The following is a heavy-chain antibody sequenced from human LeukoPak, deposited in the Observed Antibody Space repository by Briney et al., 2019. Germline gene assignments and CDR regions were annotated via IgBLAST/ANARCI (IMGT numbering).Heavy chain of an antibody. CDR2: ISGRGASK. D-gene: IGHD2-2*01. J-gene: IGHJ4*02. CDR1: GFTFSSYA. Sequence: GGSLRLSCATSGFTFSSYAMSWVRQAPGKGLEWVSGISGRGASKYYAHSVKGRFTISRDNSKNTLYLQMNSLRAEDTAVYYCAKGVVVAPDVTPFDYWGQGTLVTVSS. CDR3: AKGVVVAPDVTPFDY. V-gene: IGHV3-23*01.